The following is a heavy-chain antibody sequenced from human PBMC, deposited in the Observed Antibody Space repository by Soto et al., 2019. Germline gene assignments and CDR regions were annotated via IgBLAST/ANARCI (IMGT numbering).Heavy chain of an antibody. CDR3: ARDALRNYGMDV. CDR1: GYTFTSYA. Sequence: ASVKVSCKASGYTFTSYAMHWVRQAPGQRLEWMGWINAGNGNTKYSQKFQGRVTITRDTSASTAYMELSSLRSEDTAVYYCARDALRNYGMDVWGQVNTVNVSS. V-gene: IGHV1-3*01. CDR2: INAGNGNT. J-gene: IGHJ6*02.